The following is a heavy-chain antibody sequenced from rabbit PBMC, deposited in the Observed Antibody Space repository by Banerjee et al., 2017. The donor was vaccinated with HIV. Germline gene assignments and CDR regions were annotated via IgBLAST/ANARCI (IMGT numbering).Heavy chain of an antibody. CDR2: IGSGGST. D-gene: IGHD7-1*01. CDR3: AREAANSAGFYL. CDR1: GFSFSDNHC. Sequence: QSLEESGGDLVKPGASLTPTCTASGFSFSDNHCICWVRQAPGKGLEWIGYIGSGGSTYYASWAKGRFTISKTSSTTVTLQMTSLTAADTATYFCAREAANSAGFYLWGPGTLVTVS. V-gene: IGHV1S40*01. J-gene: IGHJ6*01.